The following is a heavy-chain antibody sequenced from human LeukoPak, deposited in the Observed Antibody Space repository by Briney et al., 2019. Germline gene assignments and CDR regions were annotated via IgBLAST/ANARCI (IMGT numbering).Heavy chain of an antibody. CDR2: IYYSGST. D-gene: IGHD6-13*01. J-gene: IGHJ5*02. CDR3: ARLGGSSWYFAFDP. V-gene: IGHV4-39*07. CDR1: GGSISSSSYY. Sequence: PSETLSLTCTVSGGSISSSSYYWGWIRQPPGKGLEWIGSIYYSGSTYYNPSLKSRVTISVDTSKNQFSLKLSSVTAADTAVYYCARLGGSSWYFAFDPWGQGTLVTVSS.